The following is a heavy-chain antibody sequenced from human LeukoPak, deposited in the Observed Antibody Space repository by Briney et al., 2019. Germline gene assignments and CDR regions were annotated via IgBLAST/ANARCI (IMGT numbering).Heavy chain of an antibody. CDR3: ARGETSSYDY. D-gene: IGHD2-2*01. CDR2: IYSGGNT. J-gene: IGHJ4*02. CDR1: GFTVSINY. Sequence: GGPLRLSCAASGFTVSINYMSWVRQAPGKGLEWVSVIYSGGNTYYADSVKGRFTISRDNSKNTVYLQMNSLRAEDTAVYYCARGETSSYDYWGQGTLVTVSS. V-gene: IGHV3-53*01.